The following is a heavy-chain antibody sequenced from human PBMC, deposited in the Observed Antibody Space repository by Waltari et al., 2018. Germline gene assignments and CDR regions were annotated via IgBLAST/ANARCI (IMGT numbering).Heavy chain of an antibody. Sequence: EVQLVESGGGLVQPGGSLRLSCAAYGFTCSSYWMHWVRQAPGKGLVWVSRINSDGSSPSYADSVKGRFTISRDNAKNTLYLQMNSLRAEDTAVYYCARGLDSSSSWVEWFDPWGQGTLVTVSS. D-gene: IGHD6-6*01. CDR2: INSDGSSP. V-gene: IGHV3-74*01. J-gene: IGHJ5*02. CDR1: GFTCSSYW. CDR3: ARGLDSSSSWVEWFDP.